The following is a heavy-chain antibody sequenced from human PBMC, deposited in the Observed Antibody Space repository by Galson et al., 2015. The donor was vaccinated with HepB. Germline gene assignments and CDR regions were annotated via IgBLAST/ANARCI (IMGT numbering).Heavy chain of an antibody. CDR2: IYSDGST. CDR1: TFSVSTNY. D-gene: IGHD3-10*01. J-gene: IGHJ4*02. CDR3: ARAWGSRGDVRQLNL. V-gene: IGHV3-53*01. Sequence: SLRLSCAASTFSVSTNYMNWVRRTPGKGLEWVSIIYSDGSTYYADSVKGRCTISRDNSKNTLYLQMNSLRAEDTAVYYCARAWGSRGDVRQLNLWGQGTQVTVSS.